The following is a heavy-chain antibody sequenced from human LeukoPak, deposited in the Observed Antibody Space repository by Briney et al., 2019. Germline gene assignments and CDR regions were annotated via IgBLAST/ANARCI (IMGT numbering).Heavy chain of an antibody. CDR3: ARLPIVLPNCDWLLSPEDYFDY. Sequence: SETLSLTCTVSRGSLSSGTYQWGWIRQPPEKGLEWIGSVYHNGSAYSHPSLKSRVTIFVDTSQDQFSLKLTSVIAADAAIYYCARLPIVLPNCDWLLSPEDYFDYWGQGTLVTGSS. D-gene: IGHD3-9*01. CDR1: RGSLSSGTYQ. J-gene: IGHJ4*02. CDR2: VYHNGSA. V-gene: IGHV4-39*01.